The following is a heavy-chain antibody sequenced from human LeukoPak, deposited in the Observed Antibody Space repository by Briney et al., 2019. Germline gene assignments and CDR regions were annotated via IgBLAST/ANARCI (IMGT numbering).Heavy chain of an antibody. CDR3: ARREYSSGFFDY. V-gene: IGHV4-4*07. D-gene: IGHD6-19*01. CDR2: IYTSGST. CDR1: GGSISSYY. Sequence: SETLSLTCTVPGGSISSYYWSWIRQPAGKGLEWIGRIYTSGSTNYNPSLKSRVTMSVDTSKNQFSLKLSSVTAADTAVYYCARREYSSGFFDYWGRGTLVTVSS. J-gene: IGHJ4*02.